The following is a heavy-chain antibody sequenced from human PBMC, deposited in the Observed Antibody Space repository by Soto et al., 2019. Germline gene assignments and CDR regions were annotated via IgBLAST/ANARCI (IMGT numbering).Heavy chain of an antibody. CDR3: ARMAGPWYFDL. V-gene: IGHV4-34*01. CDR2: INHSGSS. J-gene: IGHJ2*01. CDR1: GGSFSGCY. Sequence: SETLSLTCAVHGGSFSGCYWTWIRQPPGKGLEWIGEINHSGSSNYNPPLKRRVTMSLDTSRNQFSLSLNSVTAADTAVYYCARMAGPWYFDLWGRGTLVT.